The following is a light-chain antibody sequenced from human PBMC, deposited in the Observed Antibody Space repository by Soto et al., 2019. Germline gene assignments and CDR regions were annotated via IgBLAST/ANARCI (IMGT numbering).Light chain of an antibody. CDR2: KAS. J-gene: IGKJ1*01. CDR1: QTISSW. Sequence: DIQMTQSPSTLSGSVVDGVTITCRDSQTISSWLAWYQQKPGKAPKILIYKASTLKSGVPSRFSGSGSGTEFTLTISSLQPDDFATYYCQHYNSYSEAFGQGTKVDIK. V-gene: IGKV1-5*03. CDR3: QHYNSYSEA.